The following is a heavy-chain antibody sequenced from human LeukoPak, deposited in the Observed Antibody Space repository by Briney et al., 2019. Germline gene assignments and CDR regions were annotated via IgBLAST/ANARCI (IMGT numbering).Heavy chain of an antibody. CDR1: GGSISSYF. CDR3: ARDLVGSGRPFDY. D-gene: IGHD6-19*01. J-gene: IGHJ4*02. V-gene: IGHV4-4*07. CDR2: IYSSGST. Sequence: SETLSLTCIVSGGSISSYFWSWIRQPAGKGLEWIGRIYSSGSTNYNPSLKSRVTMSVDTSKNQFSLKLNSVTAADTAVYYCARDLVGSGRPFDYWGQGTLVTVSS.